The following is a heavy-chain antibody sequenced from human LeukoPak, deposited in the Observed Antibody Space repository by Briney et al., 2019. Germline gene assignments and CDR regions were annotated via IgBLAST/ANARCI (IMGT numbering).Heavy chain of an antibody. J-gene: IGHJ6*03. CDR1: GYTFTNYD. V-gene: IGHV1-8*03. CDR2: MNPNSGNT. Sequence: ASVKGSCETSGYTFTNYDINWVRQATGQGLEWMGWMNPNSGNTGYTQKFQGRVTFTRNTSISTAYMELSSLRSEDTAVYYCARGFGDFGLDYYYMDVWGKGTTVTVSS. CDR3: ARGFGDFGLDYYYMDV. D-gene: IGHD3/OR15-3a*01.